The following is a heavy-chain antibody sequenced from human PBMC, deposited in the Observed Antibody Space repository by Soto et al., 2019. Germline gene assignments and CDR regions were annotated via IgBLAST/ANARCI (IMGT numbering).Heavy chain of an antibody. J-gene: IGHJ4*02. V-gene: IGHV4-59*08. CDR1: CGSISSYY. Sequence: ASETLSLTCTVACGSISSYYWSCIRQPPGKGLEWIGYIYYSGSTNYNPSLKSRVTISVDTSKNQFSLKLSSVTAADTAVYYCARGPFLAPSFAYWGQGTLVTVSS. CDR2: IYYSGST. CDR3: ARGPFLAPSFAY.